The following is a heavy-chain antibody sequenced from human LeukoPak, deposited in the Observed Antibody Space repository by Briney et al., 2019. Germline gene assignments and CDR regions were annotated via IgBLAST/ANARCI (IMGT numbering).Heavy chain of an antibody. CDR1: GFTFSSYA. J-gene: IGHJ2*01. Sequence: PGGSLRLSCAASGFTFSSYAMHWVRQAPGKGLEWVAVISYDGSNKYYADSVKGRFTISRDNSKNTLYLQMNSLRAEDTAVYYCARGPSSSWFVGYFDLWGRGTLVTVSS. D-gene: IGHD6-13*01. V-gene: IGHV3-30-3*01. CDR2: ISYDGSNK. CDR3: ARGPSSSWFVGYFDL.